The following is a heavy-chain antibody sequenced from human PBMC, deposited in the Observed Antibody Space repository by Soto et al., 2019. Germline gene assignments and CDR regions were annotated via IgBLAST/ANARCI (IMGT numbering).Heavy chain of an antibody. J-gene: IGHJ4*02. CDR2: IYYSGST. V-gene: IGHV4-59*01. CDR3: ARNSGYDLYYFDY. Sequence: SETLSLTCTVSGGSISSYYWSWIRQPPGKGLEWIGYIYYSGSTNYNPSLKSRVTISVDTSKNQFSLKLSSVTAADTAVYYCARNSGYDLYYFDYWGQGTLVTVSS. CDR1: GGSISSYY. D-gene: IGHD5-12*01.